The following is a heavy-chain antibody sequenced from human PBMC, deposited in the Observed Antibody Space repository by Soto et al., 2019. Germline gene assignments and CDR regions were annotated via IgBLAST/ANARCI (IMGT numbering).Heavy chain of an antibody. V-gene: IGHV5-10-1*01. CDR1: GYSFTSYW. CDR3: ARLQPAAGDNDLTFDY. Sequence: EVQLVQSGAEVKKPGESLRISCKGSGYSFTSYWISWVRQMPGKGLEWMGRIDPSDSYTNYSPSFQGHVTISADKSIRTDYLEWRSLKASDTAMYYCARLQPAAGDNDLTFDYWGQGTLVTVSS. CDR2: IDPSDSYT. J-gene: IGHJ4*02. D-gene: IGHD6-13*01.